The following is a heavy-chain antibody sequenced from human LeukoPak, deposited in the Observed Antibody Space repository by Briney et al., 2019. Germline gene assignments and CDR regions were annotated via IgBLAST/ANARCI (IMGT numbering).Heavy chain of an antibody. J-gene: IGHJ3*02. CDR2: INHSGST. CDR1: GGSFSGYY. Sequence: PSETLSLTCAVYGGSFSGYYRSWIRQPPGKGLEWIGEINHSGSTNYNPSLKSRVTISVDTSKNQFSLKLSSVTAADTAVYYCARGREVVVVPAAAKGAIGAFDIWGQGTMVTVSS. V-gene: IGHV4-34*01. CDR3: ARGREVVVVPAAAKGAIGAFDI. D-gene: IGHD2-2*01.